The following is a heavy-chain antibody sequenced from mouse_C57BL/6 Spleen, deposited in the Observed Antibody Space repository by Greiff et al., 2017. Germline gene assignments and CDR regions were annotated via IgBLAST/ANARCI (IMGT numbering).Heavy chain of an antibody. J-gene: IGHJ3*01. D-gene: IGHD1-1*01. V-gene: IGHV10-3*01. CDR2: IRSKSSNYAT. CDR3: VREGAMDYGIAWFAY. CDR1: GFTFNTYA. Sequence: EVQGVESGGGLVQPKGSLKLSCAASGFTFNTYAMHWVRQAPGKGLEWVARIRSKSSNYATYYADSVKDRFTISRDDSQSMLYLQMNNLKTEDTAMYYGVREGAMDYGIAWFAYWGQGTLVTVSA.